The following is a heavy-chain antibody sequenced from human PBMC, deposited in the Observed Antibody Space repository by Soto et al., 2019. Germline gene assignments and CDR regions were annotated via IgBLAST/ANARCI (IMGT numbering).Heavy chain of an antibody. D-gene: IGHD6-19*01. CDR1: GVSVSSNTAA. CDR2: TYYRSNWRN. V-gene: IGHV6-1*01. Sequence: SQTLSLTCAISGVSVSSNTAAWNWIRASPWRGLEWMGRTYYRSNWRNDYAVSVKSRITVNPDTSKTHFSLQLNSVTPDDTAVYYCARGVAGSGFDLWGQGTLVTVSS. J-gene: IGHJ4*02. CDR3: ARGVAGSGFDL.